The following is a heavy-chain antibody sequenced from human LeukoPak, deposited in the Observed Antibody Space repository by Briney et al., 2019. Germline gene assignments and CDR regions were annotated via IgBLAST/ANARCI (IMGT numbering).Heavy chain of an antibody. CDR2: INSDGSSK. V-gene: IGHV3-74*01. J-gene: IGHJ5*02. CDR1: GFTFSNHW. CDR3: VRDDLDPISMVWGVLGA. Sequence: QSGGSLRLSCEASGFTFSNHWMHWVRQVPGKGLVWVSRINSDGSSKIYADSVRGRFTISGDDAKNTLYLQMNSLRDDDTAIYYCVRDDLDPISMVWGVLGAWGQGTLVTVSS. D-gene: IGHD3-10*01.